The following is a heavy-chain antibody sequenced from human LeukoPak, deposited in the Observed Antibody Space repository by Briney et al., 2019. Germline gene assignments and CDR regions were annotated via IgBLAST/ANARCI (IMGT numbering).Heavy chain of an antibody. CDR3: ARRRALFYYYGSGSYYNFDY. CDR2: INHSGST. V-gene: IGHV4-39*07. J-gene: IGHJ4*02. D-gene: IGHD3-10*01. CDR1: GGSISTSNYY. Sequence: SETLSLTYTVSGGSISTSNYYWSWIRQPPGKGLEWIGEINHSGSTNYNPSLKSRVTISVDTSKNQFSLKLSSVTAADTAVYYCARRRALFYYYGSGSYYNFDYWGQGTLVTVSS.